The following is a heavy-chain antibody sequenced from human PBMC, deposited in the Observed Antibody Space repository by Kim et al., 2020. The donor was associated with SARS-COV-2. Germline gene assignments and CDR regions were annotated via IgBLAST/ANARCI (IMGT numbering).Heavy chain of an antibody. V-gene: IGHV1-3*01. Sequence: ASVKVSCKASGYTFTSYAMHWVRQAPGQRLEWMGWINAGNGNTKYSQKFQGRVTITRDTSASTAYMELSSLRSEDTAVYYCARGEDQLLYLYYYGMDVWGQGTTVTVSS. D-gene: IGHD2-2*02. CDR1: GYTFTSYA. CDR3: ARGEDQLLYLYYYGMDV. J-gene: IGHJ6*02. CDR2: INAGNGNT.